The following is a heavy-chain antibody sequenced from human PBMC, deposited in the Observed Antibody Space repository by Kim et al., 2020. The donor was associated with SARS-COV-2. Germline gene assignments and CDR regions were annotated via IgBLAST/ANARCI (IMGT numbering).Heavy chain of an antibody. D-gene: IGHD4-17*01. CDR1: GGSISSGGYS. CDR2: IYHSGST. CDR3: ARAGDYGDYGHNYYFDY. Sequence: SETLSLTCAVSGGSISSGGYSWSWIRQPPGKGLEWIGYIYHSGSTYYNPSLKSRVTISVDRSKNQFSLKLSSVTAADTAVYYCARAGDYGDYGHNYYFDYWGQGTLVTVSS. V-gene: IGHV4-30-2*01. J-gene: IGHJ4*02.